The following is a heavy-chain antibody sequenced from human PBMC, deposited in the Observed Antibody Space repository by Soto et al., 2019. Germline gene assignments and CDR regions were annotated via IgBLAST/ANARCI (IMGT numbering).Heavy chain of an antibody. CDR1: GFTVSSNY. V-gene: IGHV3-53*02. J-gene: IGHJ4*02. Sequence: EVQLVETGGGLIQPGGSLRLSCAASGFTVSSNYMSWVRQAPGKGLEWVSVISGSGGSTYYADSVKGRFTISRDNSKNTLYLQMNSLRAEDTAVYYCAKDGSIVVVIGFHWGQGTLVTVSS. D-gene: IGHD3-22*01. CDR2: ISGSGGST. CDR3: AKDGSIVVVIGFH.